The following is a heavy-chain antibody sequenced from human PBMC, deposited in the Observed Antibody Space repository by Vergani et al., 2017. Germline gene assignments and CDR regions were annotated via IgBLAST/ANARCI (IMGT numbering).Heavy chain of an antibody. CDR2: IKNTGDST. Sequence: EVQLLQSEGAVVQPGGSLRLSCVASGFSFSSHAMSWVRQSHGQGLEWVSSIKNTGDSTQYADSVKGRFTISRDNSKNTLYLQMNSLRVEDTAVYYCGRGSDKYNWGQETLVTVSS. CDR1: GFSFSSHA. J-gene: IGHJ4*02. D-gene: IGHD1-1*01. CDR3: GRGSDKYN. V-gene: IGHV3-23*01.